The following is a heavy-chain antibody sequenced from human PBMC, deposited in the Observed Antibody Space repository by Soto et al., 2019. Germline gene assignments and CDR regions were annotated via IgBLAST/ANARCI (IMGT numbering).Heavy chain of an antibody. CDR1: GGTFSSYA. Sequence: GASVKVSCKASGGTFSSYAISWVRQAPGQGLEWMGGIIPIFGTANYAQKFQGRVTITADESTSTAYMELSSLRSEDTAVYYCAARGAYAYSYCLGYWGQGTLVTVSS. V-gene: IGHV1-69*13. J-gene: IGHJ4*02. CDR3: AARGAYAYSYCLGY. D-gene: IGHD5-18*01. CDR2: IIPIFGTA.